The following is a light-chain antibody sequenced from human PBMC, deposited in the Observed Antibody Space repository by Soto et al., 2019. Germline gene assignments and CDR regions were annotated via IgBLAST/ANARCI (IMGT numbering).Light chain of an antibody. Sequence: QSVLTQPASVSGSPGQSITISCTGTSXDVGGYDYVSWYQHHPGKAPKVMIYEVSNRPSGVSNRFSGSKSGNTASPTISGLQAEDEADYYCTSYTSTTTRVFGTGTKVTVL. CDR3: TSYTSTTTRV. CDR1: SXDVGGYDY. V-gene: IGLV2-14*01. J-gene: IGLJ1*01. CDR2: EVS.